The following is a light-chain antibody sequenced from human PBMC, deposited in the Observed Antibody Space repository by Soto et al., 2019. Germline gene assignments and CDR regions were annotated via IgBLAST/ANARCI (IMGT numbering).Light chain of an antibody. CDR2: AAS. CDR3: QQSHTPPLT. Sequence: DIQMTQSPSPLSASVGGRVTVTCRASQSISRYLNWYQQKPGNAPKLLIYAASNLQSGVPSRFSGSGSGTDFTLTISSLHPEDFATYFCQQSHTPPLTFGGGTNVDI. V-gene: IGKV1-39*01. J-gene: IGKJ4*01. CDR1: QSISRY.